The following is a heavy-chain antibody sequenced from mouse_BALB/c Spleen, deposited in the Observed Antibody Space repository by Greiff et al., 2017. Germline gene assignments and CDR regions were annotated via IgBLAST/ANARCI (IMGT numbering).Heavy chain of an antibody. J-gene: IGHJ4*01. V-gene: IGHV14-1*02. D-gene: IGHD6-5*01. CDR2: IDPENGNT. Sequence: VQLKESGAELVRPGALVKLSCKASGFNIKDYYMHWVKQRPEQGLEWIGWIDPENGNTIYDPKFQGKASITADTSSNTAYLQLSSLTSEDTAVYYCARYAFNAMDYWGQGTSVTVSS. CDR1: GFNIKDYY. CDR3: ARYAFNAMDY.